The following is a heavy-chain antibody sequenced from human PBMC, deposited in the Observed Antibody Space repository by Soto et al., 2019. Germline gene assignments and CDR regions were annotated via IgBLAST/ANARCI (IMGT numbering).Heavy chain of an antibody. V-gene: IGHV1-46*01. CDR2: INPSGGST. D-gene: IGHD6-6*01. CDR1: GYTFTSYY. Sequence: QVQLVQSGAEVKKPGASVKVSCKASGYTFTSYYMHWVRQAPGQGLEWMGIINPSGGSTSYAQKFQGRVTMTRDTSTSTVEMELSSLISEDKAVYYCARERMAARPGWFAPWGQGTLVIVFS. CDR3: ARERMAARPGWFAP. J-gene: IGHJ5*02.